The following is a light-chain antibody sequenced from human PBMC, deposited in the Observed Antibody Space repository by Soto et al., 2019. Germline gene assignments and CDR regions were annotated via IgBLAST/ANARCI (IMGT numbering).Light chain of an antibody. CDR3: SSYAVNSFYV. CDR2: QVT. V-gene: IGLV2-8*01. CDR1: SSDVGAYNF. Sequence: SALTQPPSASGSPGQSVTISCTGTSSDVGAYNFVSWYQQHPGKAPKLMIYQVTKRPSGVPDRFSASKSGNTASLTVSGLQAEDEADYYCSSYAVNSFYVFGTGTKLTVL. J-gene: IGLJ1*01.